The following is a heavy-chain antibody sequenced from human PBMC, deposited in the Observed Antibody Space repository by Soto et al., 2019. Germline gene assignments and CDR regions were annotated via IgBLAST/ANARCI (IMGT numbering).Heavy chain of an antibody. Sequence: SETLSLTCAVYGGSFSDYYWSWIRQPPGKGLEWIGEINHSGSTNYNPSLKSRVTISVDTSKNQFSLKLSSVTAADTAVYYCARGGVVITAIIDYWGQGTLVTVSS. CDR2: INHSGST. CDR3: ARGGVVITAIIDY. J-gene: IGHJ4*02. D-gene: IGHD2-2*02. CDR1: GGSFSDYY. V-gene: IGHV4-34*01.